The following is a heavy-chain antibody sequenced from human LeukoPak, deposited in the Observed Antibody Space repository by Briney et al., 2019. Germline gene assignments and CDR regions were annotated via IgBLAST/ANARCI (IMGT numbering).Heavy chain of an antibody. J-gene: IGHJ4*02. V-gene: IGHV3-21*01. CDR1: GFTFSTYS. CDR2: ISSRSTYI. D-gene: IGHD2-15*01. CDR3: ARVPSDIVVVEPATPDF. Sequence: GGSLRLSCAASGFTFSTYSMNWVRQAPGKGLEWVSSISSRSTYIYYADSVRGRFTISRDNAKNSLYLQMNSLRAEDTAVYYCARVPSDIVVVEPATPDFWGQGTLVTVSS.